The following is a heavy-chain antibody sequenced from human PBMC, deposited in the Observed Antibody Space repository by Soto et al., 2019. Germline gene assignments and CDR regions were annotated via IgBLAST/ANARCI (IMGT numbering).Heavy chain of an antibody. J-gene: IGHJ6*02. V-gene: IGHV3-33*01. Sequence: QVQLVESGGGVVQPGRSLRLSCAASGFTFSSYGMHWVRQAPGKGLEWVAIIWYDRSNKYYADSVKGRFTISRDNSKNTLYLQMNSLRAEDTAVYYCARDTAAAGTAYGMDVWGQGTTVTVSS. D-gene: IGHD6-13*01. CDR1: GFTFSSYG. CDR2: IWYDRSNK. CDR3: ARDTAAAGTAYGMDV.